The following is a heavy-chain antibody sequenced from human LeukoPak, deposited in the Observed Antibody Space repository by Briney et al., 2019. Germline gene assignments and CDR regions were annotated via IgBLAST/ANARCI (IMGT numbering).Heavy chain of an antibody. CDR2: ISAYNGNT. CDR3: ARGRPIVVVPAAMHL. J-gene: IGHJ4*02. Sequence: ASVKVSCKASGYTFTSYGISWVRQAPGQGLEWMGWISAYNGNTNYAQKLQGRVTMTRNTSITTAYMELSSLRSEDTAVYYCARGRPIVVVPAAMHLWGQGTLVTVSS. V-gene: IGHV1-18*01. D-gene: IGHD2-2*01. CDR1: GYTFTSYG.